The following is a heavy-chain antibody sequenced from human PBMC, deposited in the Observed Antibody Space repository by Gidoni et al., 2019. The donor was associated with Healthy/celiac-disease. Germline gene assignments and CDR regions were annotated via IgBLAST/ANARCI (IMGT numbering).Heavy chain of an antibody. V-gene: IGHV4-30-4*01. CDR3: ARVDIVATVDY. J-gene: IGHJ4*02. Sequence: QVQLQESGPGLVKPSQTLSLTCTVPGGSLRSGDYYWSWIRQPPGKVLEWIGYIYYSGSTYYNPSLKSRVTISVDTSKNQFSLKLSSVTAADTAVYYCARVDIVATVDYWGQGTLVTVSS. CDR2: IYYSGST. CDR1: GGSLRSGDYY. D-gene: IGHD5-12*01.